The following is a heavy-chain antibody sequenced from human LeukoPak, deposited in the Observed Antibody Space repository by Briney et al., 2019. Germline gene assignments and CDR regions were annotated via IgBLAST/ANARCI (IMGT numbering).Heavy chain of an antibody. CDR3: AKDQDVAVPAAIGTLFDY. CDR1: GFTFSSYA. Sequence: GGSLRLSCAASGFTFSSYAMSWVRQAPGKGLEWVSAISGSGGSTYYADSVKGRFTISRNNSKNTLYLQMNSLRAEDTAVYYCAKDQDVAVPAAIGTLFDYWGQGTLVTVSS. CDR2: ISGSGGST. D-gene: IGHD2-2*01. J-gene: IGHJ4*02. V-gene: IGHV3-23*01.